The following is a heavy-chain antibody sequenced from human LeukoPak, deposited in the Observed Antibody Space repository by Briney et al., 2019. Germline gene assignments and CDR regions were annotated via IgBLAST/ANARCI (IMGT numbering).Heavy chain of an antibody. CDR1: GLTFSSFA. V-gene: IGHV3-23*01. Sequence: GGSLRLSCAASGLTFSSFAMSWVRQAPGKGLEWVSAIGGGGVDTYYADSVKGRFTISRDNSKNTLYLQMNSLRAEDTAVYYCARRGESCSSTNCLKYYFDYWGQGTLVTVSS. CDR2: IGGGGVDT. CDR3: ARRGESCSSTNCLKYYFDY. D-gene: IGHD2-2*01. J-gene: IGHJ4*02.